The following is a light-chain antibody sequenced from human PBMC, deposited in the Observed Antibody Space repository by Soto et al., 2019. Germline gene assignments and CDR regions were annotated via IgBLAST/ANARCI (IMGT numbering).Light chain of an antibody. J-gene: IGKJ2*01. CDR1: QSISSN. CDR2: GAS. V-gene: IGKV3-15*01. Sequence: EIVMTQSPATLSVSPGERATLSCRASQSISSNLAWFQQKPGQAPRLLIYGASTRATGIPARFSGSGSETEFTLTISSLQSEDFAVYYCQQYNNWPYTFGQGTKLEI. CDR3: QQYNNWPYT.